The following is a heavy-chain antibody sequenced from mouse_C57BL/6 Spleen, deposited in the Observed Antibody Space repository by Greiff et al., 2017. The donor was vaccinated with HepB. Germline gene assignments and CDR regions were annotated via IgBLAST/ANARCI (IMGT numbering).Heavy chain of an antibody. Sequence: VKLLESGAELVRPGASVTLSCKASGYTFTDYEMHWVKQTPVHGLEWIGAIDPETGGTAYNQKFKGKAILTADKSSSTAYMELRSLTSEDSAVYYCTRGGYYGRDYAMDYWGQGTSVTVSS. D-gene: IGHD1-1*01. CDR1: GYTFTDYE. CDR2: IDPETGGT. V-gene: IGHV1-15*01. CDR3: TRGGYYGRDYAMDY. J-gene: IGHJ4*01.